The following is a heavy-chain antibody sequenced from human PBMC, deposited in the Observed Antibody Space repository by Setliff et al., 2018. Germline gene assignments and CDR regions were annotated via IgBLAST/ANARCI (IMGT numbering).Heavy chain of an antibody. CDR1: GDSISSTYH. CDR2: IYHSGNT. D-gene: IGHD3-10*01. CDR3: ARAPPYYGSGLLWFDP. V-gene: IGHV4-38-2*02. Sequence: SETLSLTCNVSGDSISSTYHWGWIRQSPGKGLEWIGTIYHSGNTYYNPSLNSRLTISVDTSKNQFSLKLSSVTAADTAVYYCARAPPYYGSGLLWFDPWGQGTLVTVSS. J-gene: IGHJ5*02.